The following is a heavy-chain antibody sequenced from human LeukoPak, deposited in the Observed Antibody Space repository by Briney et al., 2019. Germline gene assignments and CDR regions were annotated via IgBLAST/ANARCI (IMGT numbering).Heavy chain of an antibody. CDR3: ARQVGYSGYDSGFDY. D-gene: IGHD5-12*01. J-gene: IGHJ4*02. Sequence: GESLKISCKGSGYSFTSYWIGWVRQMPGKGLEWMGIIYPGDSDTRYSPSFQGQVTISADKSISTAYLQWSSLKASDTAMYYCARQVGYSGYDSGFDYWGQGTLVTVSS. CDR2: IYPGDSDT. CDR1: GYSFTSYW. V-gene: IGHV5-51*01.